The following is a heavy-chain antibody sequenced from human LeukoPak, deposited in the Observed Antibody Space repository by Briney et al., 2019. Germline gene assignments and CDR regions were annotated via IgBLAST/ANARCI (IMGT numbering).Heavy chain of an antibody. CDR3: AKLAAWLTIADAFDI. J-gene: IGHJ3*02. V-gene: IGHV3-7*03. Sequence: GGSLRLSCAASGFTFSSYWMSWVRQAPGKGLEWVANIKQDGSEKYYVDSVKGRFTISRDNAKNSLYLQMNSLRAEDTAVYYCAKLAAWLTIADAFDIWGQGTMVTVSS. CDR1: GFTFSSYW. CDR2: IKQDGSEK. D-gene: IGHD6-19*01.